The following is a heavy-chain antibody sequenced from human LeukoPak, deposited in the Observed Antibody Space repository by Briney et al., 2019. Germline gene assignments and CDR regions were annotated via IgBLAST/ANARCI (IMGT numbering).Heavy chain of an antibody. CDR1: GDSINSYY. J-gene: IGHJ4*02. Sequence: SETLSLTCTVSGDSINSYYWSWIRQPPGKGLEWIGYIYYTGSTNYNPSLRSRVTMSVDTSKNQFSLKLSSVTAADTAVYYCARFSGGSWFDYWGQGTLVTVSS. V-gene: IGHV4-59*01. CDR3: ARFSGGSWFDY. D-gene: IGHD6-13*01. CDR2: IYYTGST.